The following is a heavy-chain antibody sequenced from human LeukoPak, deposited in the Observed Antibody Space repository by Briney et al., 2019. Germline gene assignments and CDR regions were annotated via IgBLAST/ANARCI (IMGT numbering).Heavy chain of an antibody. CDR1: GGSFSGYY. V-gene: IGHV4-34*01. D-gene: IGHD6-13*01. CDR2: INHSGST. CDR3: ARQIIAAAGRSFAFDI. Sequence: SETLSLTCAVYGGSFSGYYWSWIRQPPGKGLEWIGEINHSGSTNYNPSLKSRVTISVDTSKNQFSLKLSSVTAADTAVYYCARQIIAAAGRSFAFDIWGQGTMVTVSS. J-gene: IGHJ3*02.